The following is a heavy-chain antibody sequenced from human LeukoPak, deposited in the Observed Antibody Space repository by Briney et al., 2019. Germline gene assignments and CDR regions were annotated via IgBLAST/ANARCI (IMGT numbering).Heavy chain of an antibody. J-gene: IGHJ4*02. CDR1: GGSFSGYY. V-gene: IGHV4-34*01. D-gene: IGHD6-6*01. Sequence: PSETLSLTCAVYGGSFSGYYWSWIRQPPGKGLEWIGEINHSGSTNYNPSLKSRVTISVDTSKDQFSLKLSSVTAADTAVYYCARGIGLSIATRVFDYWGQGTLATVSS. CDR3: ARGIGLSIATRVFDY. CDR2: INHSGST.